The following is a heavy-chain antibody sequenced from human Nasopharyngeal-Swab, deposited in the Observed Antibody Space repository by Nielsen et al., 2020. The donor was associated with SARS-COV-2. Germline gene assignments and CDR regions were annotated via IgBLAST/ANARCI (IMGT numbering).Heavy chain of an antibody. CDR1: GFTFSNYW. CDR2: ISYDGSNK. J-gene: IGHJ4*02. CDR3: ARDSAVAGRGRVPGY. V-gene: IGHV3-30-3*01. Sequence: GESLKISCAASGFTFSNYWMSWVRQAPGKGLEWVAVISYDGSNKYYADSVKGRFTISRDNSKNTLYLQMNSLRAEDTAVYYCARDSAVAGRGRVPGYWGQGTLVTVSS. D-gene: IGHD6-19*01.